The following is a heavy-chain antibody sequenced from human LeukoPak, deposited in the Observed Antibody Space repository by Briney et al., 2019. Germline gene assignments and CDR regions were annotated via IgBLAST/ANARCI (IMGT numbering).Heavy chain of an antibody. Sequence: ASVKVSCKVSGYTLTELSVHWVRQAPGKGLEWMGGFDPEDGETIYAQKFQGRVTMTEDTSTDTAYMELSSLRSEDTAVYYCATKVFGVVIMSEEAFDIWGQGTMVTVSS. CDR2: FDPEDGET. D-gene: IGHD3-3*01. J-gene: IGHJ3*02. CDR1: GYTLTELS. CDR3: ATKVFGVVIMSEEAFDI. V-gene: IGHV1-24*01.